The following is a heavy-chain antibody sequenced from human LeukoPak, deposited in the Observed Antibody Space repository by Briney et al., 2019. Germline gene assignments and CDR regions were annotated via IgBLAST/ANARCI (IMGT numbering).Heavy chain of an antibody. V-gene: IGHV4-34*01. Sequence: KPSETLSLTCAVYGGSFSGYYWSGIRQPPGKGLEWIGEINHSGSTNYNPSLKSRVTISVDTSKNQFSLKLSSVTAADTAVYYCARAPFGVVHLFDYWGQGTLVTVSS. J-gene: IGHJ4*02. CDR3: ARAPFGVVHLFDY. D-gene: IGHD3-3*01. CDR1: GGSFSGYY. CDR2: INHSGST.